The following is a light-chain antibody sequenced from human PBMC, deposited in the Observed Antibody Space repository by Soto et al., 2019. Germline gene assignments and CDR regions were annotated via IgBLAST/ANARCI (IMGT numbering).Light chain of an antibody. CDR2: GAS. V-gene: IGKV3-20*01. CDR3: QQYGSSLWT. Sequence: EIVLTQSPGILSLSPGEGATLSCRAGQSVTSSSLAWYQQKPGQAPRPLIYGASSRATGIPDRFSGSGSDTDFTLTISILEPEDFAVYYCQQYGSSLWTFGQGTKVEIK. J-gene: IGKJ1*01. CDR1: QSVTSSS.